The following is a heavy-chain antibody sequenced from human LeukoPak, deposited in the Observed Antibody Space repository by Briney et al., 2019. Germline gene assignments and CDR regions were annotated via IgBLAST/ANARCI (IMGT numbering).Heavy chain of an antibody. CDR1: GFTVSSNY. D-gene: IGHD3-22*01. CDR3: ARDRSSGYFDY. J-gene: IGHJ4*02. Sequence: DPGGSLRLSCAASGFTVSSNYMSWVRQAPGKGLEWVSVIYSGGSTYYADSVKGRFTISRDNSKNTLYLQMNSLRAEDTAVYYCARDRSSGYFDYWGQGTLVTVSS. V-gene: IGHV3-53*01. CDR2: IYSGGST.